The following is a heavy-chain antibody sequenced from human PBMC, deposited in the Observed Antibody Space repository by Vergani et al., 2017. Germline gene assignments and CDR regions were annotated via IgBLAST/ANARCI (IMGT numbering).Heavy chain of an antibody. V-gene: IGHV4-61*02. J-gene: IGHJ4*02. D-gene: IGHD6-19*01. CDR2: IYTSGST. CDR1: GGSISSGSYY. Sequence: QVQLQESGPGLVEPSQTLSLTCTVSGGSISSGSYYWSWIRQPAGKGLEWIGRIYTSGSTNYNPSLKSRVAISVDTSKNQFSLKVTSVTAADTAVYFCARQRPGSGWSPGDFDDWGQGILVTVSS. CDR3: ARQRPGSGWSPGDFDD.